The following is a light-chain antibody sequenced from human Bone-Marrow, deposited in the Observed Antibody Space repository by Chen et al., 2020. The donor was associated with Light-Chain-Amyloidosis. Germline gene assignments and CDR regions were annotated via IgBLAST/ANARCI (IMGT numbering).Light chain of an antibody. Sequence: EIVLTQSPGTLSLSPGEGANLSCRASQTISSNYLTWYQQKFGQAPRLLIYGSSSRATGIPDRFTGSGSGTDFTLNINRLEPDDVAMYYCQQYGTSPLTFGGGTKVEIK. CDR3: QQYGTSPLT. J-gene: IGKJ4*01. CDR2: GSS. CDR1: QTISSNY. V-gene: IGKV3-20*01.